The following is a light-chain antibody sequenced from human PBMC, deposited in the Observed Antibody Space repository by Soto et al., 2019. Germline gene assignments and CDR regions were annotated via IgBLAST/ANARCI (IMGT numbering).Light chain of an antibody. V-gene: IGLV2-14*01. Sequence: QSALTQPASVSGSPGQSITISCTGTSSDVGGYTFVSWYQHHPGKAPKLMIYEVSNRPSGVSNRFSGSKSGNTASLTISGLQAEDEADYYCSSYTSSSTHVVFGGGTKLTVL. CDR1: SSDVGGYTF. CDR3: SSYTSSSTHVV. CDR2: EVS. J-gene: IGLJ2*01.